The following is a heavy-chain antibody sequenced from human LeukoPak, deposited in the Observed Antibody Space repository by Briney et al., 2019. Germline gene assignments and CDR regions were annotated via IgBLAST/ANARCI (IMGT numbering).Heavy chain of an antibody. Sequence: GASVKVSCKASGGTFSSYAISWVRQAPGQGLEWMGGIIPIFGTANYAQKFQGRVTITADESTSTAYMELSGLRSEDTAVYYCARFSAGTAMGPSPYYYYYGMDVWGQGTTVTVSS. CDR1: GGTFSSYA. D-gene: IGHD5-18*01. J-gene: IGHJ6*02. CDR3: ARFSAGTAMGPSPYYYYYGMDV. V-gene: IGHV1-69*01. CDR2: IIPIFGTA.